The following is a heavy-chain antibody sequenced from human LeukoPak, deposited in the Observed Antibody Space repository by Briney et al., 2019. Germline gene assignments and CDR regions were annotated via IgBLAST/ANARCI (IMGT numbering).Heavy chain of an antibody. V-gene: IGHV5-10-1*01. J-gene: IGHJ4*02. CDR3: ATGASKVTTDFANY. D-gene: IGHD4-17*01. CDR1: GYSFTNYW. Sequence: GESLKISCKASGYSFTNYWISWVRQMPGKGLEWMGRIDPRDSYTKYSPSFEGHVTISVDKSISSAFLQWNSLKASDSAMYYRATGASKVTTDFANYWGQGTQVAVSS. CDR2: IDPRDSYT.